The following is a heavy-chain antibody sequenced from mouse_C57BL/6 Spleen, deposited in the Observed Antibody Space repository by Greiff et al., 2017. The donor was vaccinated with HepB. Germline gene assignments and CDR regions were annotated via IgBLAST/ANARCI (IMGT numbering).Heavy chain of an antibody. CDR3: ARGDYGSSSSFAY. CDR1: GYTLTSYW. V-gene: IGHV1-64*01. Sequence: VQLQQSGAELVKPGASVKLSCKASGYTLTSYWMHWVKQRPGQGLEWIGMIHPNSGSTNYNEKFKSKATLTVDKSSSTAYMQLSSLTSEDSAVYYCARGDYGSSSSFAYWGQGTLVTVSA. CDR2: IHPNSGST. J-gene: IGHJ3*01. D-gene: IGHD1-1*01.